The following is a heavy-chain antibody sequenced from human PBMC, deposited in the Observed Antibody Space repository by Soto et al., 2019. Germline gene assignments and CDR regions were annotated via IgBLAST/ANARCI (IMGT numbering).Heavy chain of an antibody. V-gene: IGHV1-18*01. Sequence: QVQLVQSGAEVKKPGASVKVSCKASGYTFTSYGISWVRQAPGQGLEWMGWISAYNGNTNYVQRLQGRVSMTTDTSTSTAYMELRRLRSDDTAVYYCARDHYDILTGDKYYYCSMDVWGQGTTVTVSS. D-gene: IGHD3-9*01. CDR1: GYTFTSYG. CDR3: ARDHYDILTGDKYYYCSMDV. CDR2: ISAYNGNT. J-gene: IGHJ6*02.